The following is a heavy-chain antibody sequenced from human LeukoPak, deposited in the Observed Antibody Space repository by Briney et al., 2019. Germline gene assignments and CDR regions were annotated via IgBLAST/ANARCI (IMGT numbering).Heavy chain of an antibody. Sequence: GGSLRLSCAASGFTFSSYSMHWVRQAPGKGLEWVAFIRYDGSNKYYADSVKGRFTISRDNSKNTLYLQMNSLRAEDTAVYYCAKDLGSYYDFWSGYYSLDYWGQGTLVTVSS. CDR2: IRYDGSNK. J-gene: IGHJ4*02. V-gene: IGHV3-30*02. CDR1: GFTFSSYS. CDR3: AKDLGSYYDFWSGYYSLDY. D-gene: IGHD3-3*01.